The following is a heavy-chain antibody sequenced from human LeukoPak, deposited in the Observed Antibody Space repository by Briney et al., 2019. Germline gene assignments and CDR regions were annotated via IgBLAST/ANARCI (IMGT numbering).Heavy chain of an antibody. CDR2: IYYSGST. CDR1: GGSISSSSYY. J-gene: IGHJ4*02. V-gene: IGHV4-39*02. CDR3: ARDQIMITFGGVSRYFDY. D-gene: IGHD3-16*01. Sequence: SETLSLTCTVSGGSISSSSYYWGWIRQPPGKGLEWIGSIYYSGSTYYKPSLKSRVTISVDTSKNQFSLKLSSVTAADTAVYYCARDQIMITFGGVSRYFDYWGQGTLVTVSS.